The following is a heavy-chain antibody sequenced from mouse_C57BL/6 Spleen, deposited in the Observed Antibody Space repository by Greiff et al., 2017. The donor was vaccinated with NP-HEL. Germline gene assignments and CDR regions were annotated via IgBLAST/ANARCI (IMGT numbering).Heavy chain of an antibody. J-gene: IGHJ2*01. CDR3: ARQSGFYYFDY. V-gene: IGHV5-12*01. CDR2: ISNGGGST. Sequence: EVHLVESGGGLVQPGGSLKLSCAASGFTFSDYYMYWVRQTPEKRLEWVAYISNGGGSTYYPDTVKGRFTISRDNAKNTLYLQMSRLKSEDTAMYYCARQSGFYYFDYWGQGTTLTVSS. CDR1: GFTFSDYY. D-gene: IGHD4-1*01.